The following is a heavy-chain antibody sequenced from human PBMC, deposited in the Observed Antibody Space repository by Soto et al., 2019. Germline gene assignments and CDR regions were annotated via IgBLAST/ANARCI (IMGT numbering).Heavy chain of an antibody. CDR1: GYTFTSYG. J-gene: IGHJ6*02. V-gene: IGHV1-18*04. Sequence: VASVKVSCKASGYTFTSYGISWVRQAPGQGLEWMGWISAYNGNTNYAQKLQGRVTMTTDTSTSTAYMELRSLRSDDTAAYYCARVMGETGGDFWSGYYWSRYYYGMDVWGQGTTVTVSS. D-gene: IGHD3-3*01. CDR3: ARVMGETGGDFWSGYYWSRYYYGMDV. CDR2: ISAYNGNT.